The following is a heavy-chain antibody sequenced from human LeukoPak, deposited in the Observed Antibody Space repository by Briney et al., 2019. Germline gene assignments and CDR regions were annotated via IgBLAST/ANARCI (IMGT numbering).Heavy chain of an antibody. CDR1: GITVSTFW. V-gene: IGHV3-74*01. CDR3: ITDRYSDSAFGD. D-gene: IGHD1-26*01. CDR2: TNTDGSVT. J-gene: IGHJ4*02. Sequence: PGGSLRLSCAASGITVSTFWMHWVRQAPGEGLVGVSRTNTDGSVTNYADSVEGRFTISRDNAKNMLYLQMNDLRAEDTAVYYCITDRYSDSAFGDWGQGTLVTVSS.